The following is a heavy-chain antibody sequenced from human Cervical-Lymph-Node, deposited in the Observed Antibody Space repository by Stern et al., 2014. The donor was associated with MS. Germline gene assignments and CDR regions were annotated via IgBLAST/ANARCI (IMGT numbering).Heavy chain of an antibody. CDR1: GFSLSTYGVA. J-gene: IGHJ6*04. CDR2: FYWDDDK. Sequence: QVTLRESGPTLVKPTQTLMLTCTFSGFSLSTYGVAVGWIRQPPGKALEWLALFYWDDDKRYSPSLKSRLTITKDPSKNQVVLTMTNMDPVDTATYFCAHTGRWSMDVWGGGTTVTVSS. CDR3: AHTGRWSMDV. V-gene: IGHV2-5*02.